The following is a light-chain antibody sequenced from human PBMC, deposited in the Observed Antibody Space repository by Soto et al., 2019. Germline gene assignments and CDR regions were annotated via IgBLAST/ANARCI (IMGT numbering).Light chain of an antibody. J-gene: IGLJ1*01. CDR1: SSNIGAGYD. CDR2: GNS. CDR3: QSYDSSLSGFYV. V-gene: IGLV1-40*01. Sequence: QAMVTQPPSVSGAPGQRGTISCTGSSSNIGAGYDVHWYQQLPGTAPKLFIYGNSNRPSGVPDRFSGSKSGTSASLAITGLQADDEADYYCQSYDSSLSGFYVFGTGTKLTVL.